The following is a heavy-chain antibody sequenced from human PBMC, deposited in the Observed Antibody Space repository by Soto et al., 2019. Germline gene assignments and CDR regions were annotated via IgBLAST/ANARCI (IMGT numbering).Heavy chain of an antibody. V-gene: IGHV1-2*02. Sequence: QLHLVQSGAVVKKPGASVTVSCSASGYPVTAYYMHWVRQAPGRGLEWMGGINPATGSAKYTQRFQGRVTMTRDTSTSTVFMELSGRTSEDAAVFYGAGGGGVGVAGSAAFDMWGQGTLVTVSS. D-gene: IGHD3-3*01. CDR3: AGGGGVGVAGSAAFDM. J-gene: IGHJ3*02. CDR2: INPATGSA. CDR1: GYPVTAYY.